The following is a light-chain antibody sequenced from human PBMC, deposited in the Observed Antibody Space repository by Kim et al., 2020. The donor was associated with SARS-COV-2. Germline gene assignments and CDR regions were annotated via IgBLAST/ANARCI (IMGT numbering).Light chain of an antibody. CDR3: AMYISSGIWV. CDR2: NTN. Sequence: QAVVTQEPSFSVSPGGTVTLTCGLSSGSVSTTYYPSWYQKTPGQAPRTLIYNTNTRSSGVPDRFSGSILGNKAALTITGAQADDECDYYCAMYISSGIWVFGGGTKVTVL. CDR1: SGSVSTTYY. V-gene: IGLV8-61*01. J-gene: IGLJ3*02.